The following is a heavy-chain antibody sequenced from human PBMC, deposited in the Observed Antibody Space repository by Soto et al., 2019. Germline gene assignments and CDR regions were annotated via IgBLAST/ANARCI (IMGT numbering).Heavy chain of an antibody. CDR2: IYYSGST. Sequence: PSETLSLTCTVSGGSISSSSYYWGWIRQPPGKGLEWIGSIYYSGSTYYNPSLKSRVTISVDTSKNQFSLKLSSVTAADTAVYYCARARIAAAGTDYFEYWGQGTLVTVS. D-gene: IGHD6-13*01. CDR1: GGSISSSSYY. J-gene: IGHJ4*02. CDR3: ARARIAAAGTDYFEY. V-gene: IGHV4-39*07.